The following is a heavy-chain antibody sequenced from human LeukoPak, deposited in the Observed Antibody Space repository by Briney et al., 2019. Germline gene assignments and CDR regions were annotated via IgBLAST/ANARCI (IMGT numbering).Heavy chain of an antibody. CDR1: GFTFSSYW. J-gene: IGHJ4*02. Sequence: GGSLRLSCAASGFTFSSYWMHWVRQAPGKGLVWVSRINTDGSSTTYADSVEGRFTISRDNAKNTLYLQMHSLRVEDTAVYYCAKDLRGYFRPIDYWGQGTLVTVSS. CDR2: INTDGSST. D-gene: IGHD2/OR15-2a*01. CDR3: AKDLRGYFRPIDY. V-gene: IGHV3-74*01.